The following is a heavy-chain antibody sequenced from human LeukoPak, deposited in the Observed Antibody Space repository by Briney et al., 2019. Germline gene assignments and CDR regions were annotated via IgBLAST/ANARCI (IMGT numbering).Heavy chain of an antibody. CDR3: TTAVWSGYYLWGWVGYYYYYMDV. V-gene: IGHV3-15*01. D-gene: IGHD3-3*01. CDR2: IKSKTDGGTT. J-gene: IGHJ6*03. CDR1: GFTFSNAW. Sequence: GGSLRLSCAASGFTFSNAWMSWVRQAPGKGLEWVGRIKSKTDGGTTDYAAPVKGRFTISRDDSKNTLYLQMNSLKTEDTAVYYCTTAVWSGYYLWGWVGYYYYYMDVWGKGTTVTVSS.